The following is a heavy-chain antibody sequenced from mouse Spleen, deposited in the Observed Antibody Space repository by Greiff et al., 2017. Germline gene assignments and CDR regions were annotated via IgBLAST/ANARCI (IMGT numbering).Heavy chain of an antibody. D-gene: IGHD1-1*01. CDR3: ARYTTVGGFDY. V-gene: IGHV1-80*01. J-gene: IGHJ2*01. Sequence: VQLQESGAELVKPGASVKISCKASGYAFSSYWMNWVKQRPGKGLEWIGQIYPGDGDTNYNGKFKGKATLTADKSSSTAYMQLSSLTSEDSAVYFCARYTTVGGFDYWGQGTTLTVSS. CDR1: GYAFSSYW. CDR2: IYPGDGDT.